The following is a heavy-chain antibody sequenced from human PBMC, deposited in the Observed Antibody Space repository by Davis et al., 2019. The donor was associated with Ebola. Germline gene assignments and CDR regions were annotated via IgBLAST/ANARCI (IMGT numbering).Heavy chain of an antibody. Sequence: GESLKISCKGSGYTFSSYWISWVRQMPGKGLEWMGRIDPSDSHTIYGPSFQGHVTISADKSISTAYLQWSSLKASDTAMYYCARSSSRRQWLTDYWGQGTLVTVSS. CDR2: IDPSDSHT. CDR1: GYTFSSYW. CDR3: ARSSSRRQWLTDY. D-gene: IGHD6-19*01. V-gene: IGHV5-10-1*01. J-gene: IGHJ4*02.